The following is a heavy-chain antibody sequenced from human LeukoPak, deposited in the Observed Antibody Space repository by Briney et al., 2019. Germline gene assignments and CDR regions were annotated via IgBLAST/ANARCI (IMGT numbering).Heavy chain of an antibody. CDR2: ISPILGIA. D-gene: IGHD2-2*02. CDR3: ARETIVVVPAAILLPAYYYMDV. Sequence: SVKVSRKASGGTFSSYTISWVRQAPGQGLEWMGRISPILGIANYAQKFQGRVTITADKSTSTGYMELSSLRSEDTAVYYCARETIVVVPAAILLPAYYYMDVWGKGTTVTVSS. CDR1: GGTFSSYT. J-gene: IGHJ6*03. V-gene: IGHV1-69*02.